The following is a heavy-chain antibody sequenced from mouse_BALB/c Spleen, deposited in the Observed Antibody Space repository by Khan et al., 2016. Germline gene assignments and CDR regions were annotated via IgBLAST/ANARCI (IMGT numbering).Heavy chain of an antibody. Sequence: QVQLMESGPGLVAPSQSLSITCTVSGFSLTNSGVHWVRQPPRKGLDWLGVIWAGGSTDYNSALMYRLSITRDTTQNQVFLKMNSLQTDDTAMYYCARDDQDFDAWFASWGQGTLVTVSA. CDR1: GFSLTNSG. V-gene: IGHV2-9*02. CDR3: ARDDQDFDAWFAS. J-gene: IGHJ3*01. CDR2: IWAGGST.